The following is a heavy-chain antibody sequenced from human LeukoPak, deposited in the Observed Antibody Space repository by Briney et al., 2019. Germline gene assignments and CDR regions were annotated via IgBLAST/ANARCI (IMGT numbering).Heavy chain of an antibody. V-gene: IGHV4-59*08. D-gene: IGHD1-14*01. CDR3: ARRGPDRRIDYYGMDV. J-gene: IGHJ6*02. Sequence: SETLSLTCTVSGGSISSYYWSWIRQPPGKGLEWIGYIYYSGSTNYNPSLKSRVTMSVDTSKNQFSLKLSSVTAADTAVYYCARRGPDRRIDYYGMDVWGQGTTVTVSS. CDR2: IYYSGST. CDR1: GGSISSYY.